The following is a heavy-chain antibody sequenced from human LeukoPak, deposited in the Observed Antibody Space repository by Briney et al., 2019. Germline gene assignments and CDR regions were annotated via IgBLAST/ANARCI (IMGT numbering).Heavy chain of an antibody. CDR2: ISSSGSTI. D-gene: IGHD3-9*01. Sequence: GGSLRLSCAASGFSFSTYNMNWVRQAPGKGLEWVSYISSSGSTIYYADSVKGRFTISRDNAKNSLYLQMNSLRAEDTAVYYCAKDSTYYDILTGYGSRNWFDPWGQGTLVTVSS. CDR1: GFSFSTYN. J-gene: IGHJ5*02. CDR3: AKDSTYYDILTGYGSRNWFDP. V-gene: IGHV3-48*04.